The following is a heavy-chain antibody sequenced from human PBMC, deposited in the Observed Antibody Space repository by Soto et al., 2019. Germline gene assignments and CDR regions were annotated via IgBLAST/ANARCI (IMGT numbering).Heavy chain of an antibody. V-gene: IGHV1-3*01. D-gene: IGHD2-2*01. CDR3: ARDSKGYCSSTSCKNWFDH. CDR2: INADNGNT. Sequence: ASVKVSCKASGYTFTSYAMHWVRQAPGQRLEWMGWINADNGNTKYSQKFQGRVTITRDTSTSTAYMELSRLRSEDTAVYYCARDSKGYCSSTSCKNWFDHWGQGTLVTVSS. CDR1: GYTFTSYA. J-gene: IGHJ5*02.